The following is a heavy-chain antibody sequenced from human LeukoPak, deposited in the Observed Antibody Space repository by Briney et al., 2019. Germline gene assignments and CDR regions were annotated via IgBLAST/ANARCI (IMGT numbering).Heavy chain of an antibody. D-gene: IGHD2-8*01. CDR3: ASVYLYGMDV. V-gene: IGHV1-2*04. CDR2: INPNSGGT. Sequence: ASVKVSCKASGYTFTGYYMHWVRQAPGQGLEWMGWINPNSGGTNYAQKFQGWVTMTRDTSISTAYMELSRLRTEDTAVYYCASVYLYGMDVWGQGTTVTVSS. CDR1: GYTFTGYY. J-gene: IGHJ6*01.